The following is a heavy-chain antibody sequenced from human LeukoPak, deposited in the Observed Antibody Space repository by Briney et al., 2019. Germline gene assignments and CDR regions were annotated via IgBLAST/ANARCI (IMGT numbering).Heavy chain of an antibody. Sequence: SVKVSCKASGGTFSSYAISWVRQATGQGLEWMGRTIPIFGIANYAQKFQGRVTITADKSTSTAYMELSSLRSEDTAVYYCARQEDCSGGSCYSFIWFDPWGQGTLVTVSS. CDR2: TIPIFGIA. J-gene: IGHJ5*02. CDR3: ARQEDCSGGSCYSFIWFDP. V-gene: IGHV1-69*04. CDR1: GGTFSSYA. D-gene: IGHD2-15*01.